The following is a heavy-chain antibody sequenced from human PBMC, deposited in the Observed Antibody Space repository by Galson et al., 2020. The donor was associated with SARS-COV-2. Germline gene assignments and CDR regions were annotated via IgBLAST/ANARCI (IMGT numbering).Heavy chain of an antibody. D-gene: IGHD2-2*01. CDR3: LSYSSTRQDL. CDR1: GFIFSDYA. Sequence: GGSLRLSCSASGFIFSDYAMHWVRQAPGKGLEYVSAISSNGGTSFYADSVNGRFTMSRDNSKNMFYLQMTSLRLEDTAFYYCLSYSSTRQDLWGHGTLVTVSS. J-gene: IGHJ5*02. V-gene: IGHV3-64D*06. CDR2: ISSNGGTS.